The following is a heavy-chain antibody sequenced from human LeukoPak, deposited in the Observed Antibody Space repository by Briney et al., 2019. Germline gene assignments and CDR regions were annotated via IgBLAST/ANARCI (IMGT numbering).Heavy chain of an antibody. J-gene: IGHJ5*02. CDR2: INDKGSPK. CDR3: AKDSGGWSLS. D-gene: IGHD2-15*01. V-gene: IGHV3-48*03. Sequence: GGSLRLSCAASGFMFSVSEMNWVRQAPGKGREWISYINDKGSPKAYADSVKGPLLVSRDNAKNSLYLQMNSLRADDMAVYYCAKDSGGWSLSWGQGNLVTVSS. CDR1: GFMFSVSE.